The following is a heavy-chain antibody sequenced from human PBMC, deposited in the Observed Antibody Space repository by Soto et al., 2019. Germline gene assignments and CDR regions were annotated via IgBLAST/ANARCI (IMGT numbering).Heavy chain of an antibody. CDR2: ISYDGRNK. CDR3: ASLPADYGEIWYYYYGMDV. CDR1: GFTFSSYG. Sequence: PGGSLRLSCAASGFTFSSYGMHWVRQAPGKGLEWVAVISYDGRNKNYADSVKGRFTISRDNSKNTLYLQMNSLRAEDTAVYYCASLPADYGEIWYYYYGMDVWGQGTTVTVSS. J-gene: IGHJ6*02. D-gene: IGHD4-17*01. V-gene: IGHV3-30*03.